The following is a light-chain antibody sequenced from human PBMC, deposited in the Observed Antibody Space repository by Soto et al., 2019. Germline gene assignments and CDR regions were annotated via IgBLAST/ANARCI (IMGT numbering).Light chain of an antibody. J-gene: IGKJ3*01. CDR1: QDISSW. V-gene: IGKV1-12*01. CDR2: AAS. CDR3: QQANSPFT. Sequence: DLQMTQSPSSVSASVGDRVTITCRASQDISSWLGWYQQKPGKAPKLLIYAASSLQSGAPSRFSGSGSGTDFTITISSLQPEDFATYYCQQANSPFTFGPGTKVDIK.